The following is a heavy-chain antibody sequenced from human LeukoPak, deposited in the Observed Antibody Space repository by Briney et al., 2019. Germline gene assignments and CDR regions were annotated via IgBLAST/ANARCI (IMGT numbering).Heavy chain of an antibody. Sequence: VASVKVSCKASGYTFAGYYMHWVRQAPGQGLEWMGWINPNSGGTNYAQKFQGRVTMTRDTSISTAYMELSRLRSDDTAVYYCARDRHSSWPTESAYWGQGTLVTVSS. J-gene: IGHJ4*02. CDR1: GYTFAGYY. CDR3: ARDRHSSWPTESAY. CDR2: INPNSGGT. D-gene: IGHD6-13*01. V-gene: IGHV1-2*02.